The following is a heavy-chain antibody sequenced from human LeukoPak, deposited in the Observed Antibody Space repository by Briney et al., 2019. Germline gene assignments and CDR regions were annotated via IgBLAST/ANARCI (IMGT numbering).Heavy chain of an antibody. D-gene: IGHD3-3*01. CDR3: ARPHYDFWRGPRWYFDL. CDR2: ISAYNGNT. Sequence: ASVKVSCKASGYTFTSYGISWVRQAPGQGLEGMGWISAYNGNTNYAQKLQGRVTMTTDTSTSTAYMELRSLRSDDTAVYYCARPHYDFWRGPRWYFDLWGRGTLVTVSS. J-gene: IGHJ2*01. V-gene: IGHV1-18*01. CDR1: GYTFTSYG.